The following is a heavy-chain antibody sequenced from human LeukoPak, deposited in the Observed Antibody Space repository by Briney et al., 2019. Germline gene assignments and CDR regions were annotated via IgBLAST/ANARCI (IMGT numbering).Heavy chain of an antibody. Sequence: SETLSLTCTVSGGSISSYYWSWIRQPPGKGLEWIGYIYYSGSTNYNPPLKSRVTISVDTSKNLFSLKLSSVTAADTAVYYCARRKYCSGGSCYSGDPYWYFDLWGRGTLVTVSS. CDR2: IYYSGST. CDR1: GGSISSYY. V-gene: IGHV4-59*08. J-gene: IGHJ2*01. D-gene: IGHD2-15*01. CDR3: ARRKYCSGGSCYSGDPYWYFDL.